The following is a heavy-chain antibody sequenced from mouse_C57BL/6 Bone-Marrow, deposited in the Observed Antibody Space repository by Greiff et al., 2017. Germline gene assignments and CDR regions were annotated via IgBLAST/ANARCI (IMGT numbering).Heavy chain of an antibody. CDR1: GFTFSDYY. J-gene: IGHJ3*01. V-gene: IGHV5-12*01. CDR3: ARLIYYGNYVWFAY. CDR2: ISNGGGST. D-gene: IGHD2-1*01. Sequence: DVKLVESGGGLVQPGGSLKLSCAASGFTFSDYYMYWVRQTPEKRLEWVAYISNGGGSTYYPDTVKGRFTISRDNAKNNLYLQMSRLKSEDTAMYYCARLIYYGNYVWFAYWGQGTLVTVSA.